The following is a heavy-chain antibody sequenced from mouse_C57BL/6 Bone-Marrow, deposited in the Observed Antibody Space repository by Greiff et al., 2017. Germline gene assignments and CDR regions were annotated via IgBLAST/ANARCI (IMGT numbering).Heavy chain of an antibody. D-gene: IGHD2-12*01. V-gene: IGHV1-52*01. CDR1: GYTFTSYW. J-gene: IGHJ2*01. CDR3: ARSTLLYYFDY. Sequence: QVKLKQPGAELVRPGSSVKLSCKASGYTFTSYWMHWVKQRPIQGLEWIGNIDPSDSETHYNQKFKDKATLTVDKSSSTAYMQLSSLTSEDSAVYYCARSTLLYYFDYWGQGTTLTVSS. CDR2: IDPSDSET.